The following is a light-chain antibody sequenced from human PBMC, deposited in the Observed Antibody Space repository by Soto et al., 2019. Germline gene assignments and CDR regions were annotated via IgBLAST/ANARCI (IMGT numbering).Light chain of an antibody. V-gene: IGLV2-23*01. CDR2: EGS. CDR1: NSDVGTYEL. CDR3: CAYAASSALWV. J-gene: IGLJ3*02. Sequence: LTQPASVSGSPGQSITISCTGTNSDVGTYELVSWYQQHPGRAPKLMIYEGSKRPSGVSNRFSGSKSGDTASLTISGLQAEDEANYYCCAYAASSALWVFGGGTQLTVL.